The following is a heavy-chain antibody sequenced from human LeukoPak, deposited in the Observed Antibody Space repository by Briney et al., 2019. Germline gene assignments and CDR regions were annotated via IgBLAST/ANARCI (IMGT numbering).Heavy chain of an antibody. Sequence: GGSLRLSCVGSGFTSIAYALTWARQAPGKGLEWVSVIYGGGNIYYADSVKGRFTISRDNSKNTLYLQMNSLRAEDTAVYYCARGAGYNYPYYFDYWGQGTLVTVSS. CDR2: IYGGGNI. V-gene: IGHV3-53*01. J-gene: IGHJ4*02. CDR3: ARGAGYNYPYYFDY. D-gene: IGHD5-24*01. CDR1: GFTSIAYA.